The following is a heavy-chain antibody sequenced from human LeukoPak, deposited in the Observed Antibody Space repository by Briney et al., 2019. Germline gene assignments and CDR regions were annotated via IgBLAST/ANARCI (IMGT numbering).Heavy chain of an antibody. J-gene: IGHJ3*02. V-gene: IGHV4-59*08. CDR3: ARGGRPAWDRAFDI. CDR1: GGSISSYY. D-gene: IGHD1-14*01. CDR2: TYYSGST. Sequence: SETLSLTCTVSGGSISSYYWSWIRQPPGKGLEWIGYTYYSGSTNYNPSLKSRVTISVDTSKNQFSLKLSSVTAADTAVYYCARGGRPAWDRAFDIWGQGTMVTVSS.